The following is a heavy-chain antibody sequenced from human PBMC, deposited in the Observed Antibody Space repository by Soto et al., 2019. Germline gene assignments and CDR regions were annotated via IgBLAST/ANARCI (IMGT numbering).Heavy chain of an antibody. CDR3: AKDPDRYDYVWGTYRYIDH. D-gene: IGHD3-16*02. CDR1: GFSFDDYA. CDR2: ISGSGDNT. V-gene: IGHV3-23*01. J-gene: IGHJ4*02. Sequence: EVQLLESGGGLVQPGGSLRLSCAASGFSFDDYAMTWVRQATGKGLEWVSAISGSGDNTYYADSVKGRFTISRDNSKNTLYLQMNSLRAEDTAVYYCAKDPDRYDYVWGTYRYIDHWGQGTRVTVSS.